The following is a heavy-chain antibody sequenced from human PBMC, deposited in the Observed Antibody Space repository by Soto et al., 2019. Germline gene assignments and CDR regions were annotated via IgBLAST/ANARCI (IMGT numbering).Heavy chain of an antibody. Sequence: GGSLRLSCAASGFTFSSYAMHWVRQAPGKGLEWVAVISYDGSNKYYADSVKGRFTISRDNSKNTLYLQMNSLRAEDTAVYYCARDYQLLTPKPIYYYYGMDVWGQGTTVTVSS. J-gene: IGHJ6*02. V-gene: IGHV3-30-3*01. D-gene: IGHD2-2*01. CDR2: ISYDGSNK. CDR3: ARDYQLLTPKPIYYYYGMDV. CDR1: GFTFSSYA.